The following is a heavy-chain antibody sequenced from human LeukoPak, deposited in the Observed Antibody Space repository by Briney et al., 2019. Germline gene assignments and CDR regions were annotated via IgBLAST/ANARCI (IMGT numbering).Heavy chain of an antibody. V-gene: IGHV3-21*01. Sequence: PGGSLRLSCAASGLTFSSYSMNWVRQAPGKGLEWVSSISSSSSYIYYADSVKGRFTISRDNAKNSLYLQMNSLRAEDTAVYYCARDRYDSSGYYLPSPDYWGQGTLVTVSS. D-gene: IGHD3-22*01. CDR3: ARDRYDSSGYYLPSPDY. J-gene: IGHJ4*02. CDR1: GLTFSSYS. CDR2: ISSSSSYI.